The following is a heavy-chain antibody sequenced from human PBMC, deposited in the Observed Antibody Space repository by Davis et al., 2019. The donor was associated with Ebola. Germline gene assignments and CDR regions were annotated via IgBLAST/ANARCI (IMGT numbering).Heavy chain of an antibody. J-gene: IGHJ4*02. CDR1: GGTLSSYT. V-gene: IGHV1-69*04. D-gene: IGHD4-17*01. CDR2: VIPLLSIT. CDR3: ARDPNYGDEPSDY. Sequence: SVKVSCKVSGGTLSSYTIHWVRQAPGQGLEWMERVIPLLSITNFAQRFQGRLTITADTSTDTAYMELSSLKFEDTGVYYCARDPNYGDEPSDYWGQGTLVAVSS.